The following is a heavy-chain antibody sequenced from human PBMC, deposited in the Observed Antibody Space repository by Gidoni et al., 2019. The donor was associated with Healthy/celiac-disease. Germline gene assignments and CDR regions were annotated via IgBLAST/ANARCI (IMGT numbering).Heavy chain of an antibody. CDR1: GGSISSSSYY. J-gene: IGHJ4*02. CDR3: ARLRWELLLVYFDY. CDR2: IYYSGST. V-gene: IGHV4-39*01. Sequence: QLQLQESGPGLVKPSATLSLTCTVSGGSISSSSYYWGWIRQPPGKGLEWIGSIYYSGSTYYNPSLKSRVTISVDTSKNQFSLKLSSVTAADTAVYYCARLRWELLLVYFDYWGQGTLVTVSS. D-gene: IGHD1-26*01.